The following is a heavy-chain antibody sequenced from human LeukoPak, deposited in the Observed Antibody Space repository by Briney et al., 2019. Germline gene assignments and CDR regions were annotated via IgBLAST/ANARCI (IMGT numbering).Heavy chain of an antibody. V-gene: IGHV3-43*02. CDR1: RFTFDDYA. CDR3: AKDRNWNDFYAMQFDP. CDR2: ISGDGGST. J-gene: IGHJ5*02. D-gene: IGHD1-1*01. Sequence: PGGSLRLSCAASRFTFDDYAMHWVRQAPGKGLEWVSLISGDGGSTYYADSVKGRFTISRDNSKNSLYLQMNSLRTGDTALYYCAKDRNWNDFYAMQFDPWGQGTLVTVSS.